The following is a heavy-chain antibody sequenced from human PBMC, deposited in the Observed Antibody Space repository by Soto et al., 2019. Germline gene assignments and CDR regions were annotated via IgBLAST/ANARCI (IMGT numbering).Heavy chain of an antibody. CDR3: AKGEYYYGSGSPYYGMDV. D-gene: IGHD3-10*01. Sequence: QVQLVESGGGVVQPGRSLRLSCAASGFTFSSYGMHWVRQAPGKGLEWVAVIWYDGSNKYYADSVKGRFTISRDSSKNTLYLEMNSLRPEDTAVYYCAKGEYYYGSGSPYYGMDVWGQGTTVTVSS. CDR2: IWYDGSNK. J-gene: IGHJ6*02. V-gene: IGHV3-33*06. CDR1: GFTFSSYG.